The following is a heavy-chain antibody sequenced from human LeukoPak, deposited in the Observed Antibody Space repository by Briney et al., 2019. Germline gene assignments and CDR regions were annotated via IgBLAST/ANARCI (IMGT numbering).Heavy chain of an antibody. Sequence: GGSLTLSCVVSGLTVSNNYMSWVRQAPGKGLEWVSVIYSGGSTHYADSLKGRFAISRDSSKDTLYLQMNSLRAEDTAVYYCARAYDSSGYYFGYFNYWGQGTLVTGSS. V-gene: IGHV3-53*01. CDR2: IYSGGST. CDR1: GLTVSNNY. J-gene: IGHJ4*02. D-gene: IGHD3-22*01. CDR3: ARAYDSSGYYFGYFNY.